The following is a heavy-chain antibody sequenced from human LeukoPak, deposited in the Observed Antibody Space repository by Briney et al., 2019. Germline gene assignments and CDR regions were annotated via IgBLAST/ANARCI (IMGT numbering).Heavy chain of an antibody. CDR2: ISHDGSNK. V-gene: IGHV3-30*04. D-gene: IGHD3-16*02. Sequence: PGGSLRLSCAASGFTFSTYVMHWVRQAPGKGLECVALISHDGSNKYYADSVKGRFTISRDNSKNSLYLQMNSLRAEDTAVYYCARADYDYVWGSYRQYYFDYWGQGTLVTVSS. CDR1: GFTFSTYV. J-gene: IGHJ4*02. CDR3: ARADYDYVWGSYRQYYFDY.